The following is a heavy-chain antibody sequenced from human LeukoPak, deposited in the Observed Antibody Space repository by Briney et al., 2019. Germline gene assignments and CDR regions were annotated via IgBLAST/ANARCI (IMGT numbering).Heavy chain of an antibody. J-gene: IGHJ6*02. CDR1: GFTVSSNY. CDR2: IYSGGST. V-gene: IGHV3-66*04. CDR3: ARLQSGSYHPLYYYYGMDV. D-gene: IGHD1-26*01. Sequence: GGSLRLSCAASGFTVSSNYMSWVRQAPGEGLEWVSAIYSGGSTYYADCETGRFTISRDNSKNALYLQMNSLRDEDTAVYYCARLQSGSYHPLYYYYGMDVWGQGTTVTVSS.